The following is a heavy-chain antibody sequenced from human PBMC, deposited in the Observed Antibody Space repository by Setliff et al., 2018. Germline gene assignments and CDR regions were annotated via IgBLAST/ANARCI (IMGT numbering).Heavy chain of an antibody. CDR3: RFWRGYYKNDY. CDR1: GGSFSNYY. Sequence: ASETLSLTCTVYGGSFSNYYWSWIRQPPGKGLEWIGEINHSGSTNYNPSLTSRVTISVDTSKNQFSLKLSSVTAADTAVYYCRFWRGYYKNDYWGQGTLVTVSS. J-gene: IGHJ4*02. V-gene: IGHV4-34*01. CDR2: INHSGST. D-gene: IGHD3-3*01.